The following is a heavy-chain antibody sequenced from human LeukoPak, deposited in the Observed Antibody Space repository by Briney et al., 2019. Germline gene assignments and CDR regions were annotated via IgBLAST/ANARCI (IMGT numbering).Heavy chain of an antibody. V-gene: IGHV3-74*01. D-gene: IGHD3-22*01. CDR1: GFIFPTYW. CDR3: ARDAYYYEK. Sequence: GGSLRLSWAASGFIFPTYWMHWVRQAPGKGLVWVSRINSDGSSTDYADSVKGRFTISRDNARNTLYLQMNSLRAEDTAVYYCARDAYYYEKWGQGTLVTVSS. J-gene: IGHJ4*02. CDR2: INSDGSST.